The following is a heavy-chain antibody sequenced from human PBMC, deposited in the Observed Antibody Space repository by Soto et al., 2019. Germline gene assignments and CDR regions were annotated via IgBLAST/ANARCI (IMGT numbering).Heavy chain of an antibody. Sequence: QVQLVQSGAEVKKPGSSVKVSCKASGGTFSSYTISWVRQAPGQGLEWMGRIIPILGIANYAQKFQGRVTITADKSTSTAYMELSSLRSEDTAVYYCAREGRYSGYDPDTDSWGQGTLVTVSS. CDR3: AREGRYSGYDPDTDS. D-gene: IGHD5-12*01. J-gene: IGHJ4*02. CDR1: GGTFSSYT. CDR2: IIPILGIA. V-gene: IGHV1-69*08.